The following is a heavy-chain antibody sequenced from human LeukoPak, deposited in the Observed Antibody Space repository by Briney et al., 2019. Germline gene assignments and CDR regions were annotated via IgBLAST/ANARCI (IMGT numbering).Heavy chain of an antibody. D-gene: IGHD3-9*01. CDR3: AAGFGYDILTGYSPS. V-gene: IGHV1-58*01. CDR2: IVVGSGNT. CDR1: GFTFTSSA. Sequence: EASVKVPCKASGFTFTSSAVQWVRQARGQRLEWIGWIVVGSGNTNYAQKFQERVTITRDMSTSTAYMELSSLRSEDTAVYYCAAGFGYDILTGYSPSWGQGTLVTVSS. J-gene: IGHJ5*02.